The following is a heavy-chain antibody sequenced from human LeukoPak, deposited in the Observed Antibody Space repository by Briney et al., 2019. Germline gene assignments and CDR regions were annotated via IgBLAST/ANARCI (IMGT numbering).Heavy chain of an antibody. CDR3: AKDMSTMVRGVMDV. D-gene: IGHD3-10*01. J-gene: IGHJ6*02. CDR1: GFTFDDYA. V-gene: IGHV3-43D*03. CDR2: ISWDGGST. Sequence: GGSLRLSCAASGFTFDDYAMHWVRQAPGKGLEWVSLISWDGGSTYYADSVKGRFTISRDNSKNSLYLQMNSLRAEDTALYYCAKDMSTMVRGVMDVWGQGTTVTVSS.